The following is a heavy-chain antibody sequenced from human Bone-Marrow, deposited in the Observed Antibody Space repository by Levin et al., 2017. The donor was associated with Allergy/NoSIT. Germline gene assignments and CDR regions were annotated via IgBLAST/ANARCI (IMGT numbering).Heavy chain of an antibody. J-gene: IGHJ3*02. CDR3: AVSELVGVTAGFDS. D-gene: IGHD1-26*01. V-gene: IGHV3-53*01. CDR2: IYSGGST. Sequence: GGSLRLSCVASGIIVTTKYMSWVRQAPGKGLEWVSVIYSGGSTIYADSVKGRFTISRDKSTNTVFLQMNTLRAEDTAVYYCAVSELVGVTAGFDSWGQGTMVTVAS. CDR1: GIIVTTKY.